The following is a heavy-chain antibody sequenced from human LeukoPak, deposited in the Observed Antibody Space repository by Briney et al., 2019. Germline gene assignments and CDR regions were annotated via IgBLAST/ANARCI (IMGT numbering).Heavy chain of an antibody. CDR3: ARDHLSNTYYYDSSGSLGY. V-gene: IGHV3-33*01. CDR2: IWYDGSNK. D-gene: IGHD3-22*01. CDR1: GFTFSSYG. J-gene: IGHJ4*02. Sequence: GGSLRLSCAASGFTFSSYGMHWVRQAPGKRLEWVAVIWYDGSNKYYADSVKGRFTISRDNSKNTLYLQMNSLRAEDTAVYYCARDHLSNTYYYDSSGSLGYWGQGTLVTVSS.